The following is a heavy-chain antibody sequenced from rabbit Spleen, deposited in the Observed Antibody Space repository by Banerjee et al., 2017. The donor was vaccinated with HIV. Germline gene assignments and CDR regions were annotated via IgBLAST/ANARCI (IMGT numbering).Heavy chain of an antibody. J-gene: IGHJ6*01. D-gene: IGHD7-1*01. Sequence: QSLEESGGDLVKPGGSLTLSCKASGFDFSSYHMCWVRQAPGKGLEWIACIYSGDGSAYYASWAKGRFTISKTSSTTMTLQMTSLTAADTATYFCAGEDWGMALWGPGTLVTVS. V-gene: IGHV1S40*01. CDR2: IYSGDGSA. CDR3: AGEDWGMAL. CDR1: GFDFSSYH.